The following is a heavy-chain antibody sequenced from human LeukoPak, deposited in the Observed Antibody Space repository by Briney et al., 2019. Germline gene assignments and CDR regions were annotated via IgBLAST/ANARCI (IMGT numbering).Heavy chain of an antibody. V-gene: IGHV3-21*01. CDR3: AREDSLGSLYYFDY. D-gene: IGHD1-26*01. Sequence: PGGSLRLSCAASGLTFSSYSMNWVRQAPGKGLEWVSSISSSSSYIYYADSVKGRITISRDNAKNSLYLQMNSLRAEDTAVYYCAREDSLGSLYYFDYWGQGTLVTVSS. J-gene: IGHJ4*02. CDR1: GLTFSSYS. CDR2: ISSSSSYI.